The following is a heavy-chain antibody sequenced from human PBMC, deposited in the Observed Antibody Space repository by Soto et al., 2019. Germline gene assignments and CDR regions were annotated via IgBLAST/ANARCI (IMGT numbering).Heavy chain of an antibody. CDR1: GFTFSSYA. CDR2: ISGSGGST. CDR3: AKDSPFIVVVPAAMWSY. Sequence: PGGSLRLSCAASGFTFSSYAMSWVRQAPGKGLEWVSAISGSGGSTYYADSVKGRFTISRDNSKNTLYLQMNSLRAEDTAVYYCAKDSPFIVVVPAAMWSYWGQGTLVTVSS. J-gene: IGHJ4*02. D-gene: IGHD2-2*01. V-gene: IGHV3-23*01.